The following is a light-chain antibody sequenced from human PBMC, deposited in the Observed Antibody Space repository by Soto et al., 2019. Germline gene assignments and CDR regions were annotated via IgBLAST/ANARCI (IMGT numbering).Light chain of an antibody. V-gene: IGLV2-14*01. CDR3: NSYTSSNTRL. CDR2: EVS. Sequence: QSVLTQPASVSGSPGQSITISCTGSSSDVGGYKYVSWYQQHPGKAPKLMIYEVSNRPSGASNRFSGSKSGNTASLTISGLQDEDEPYYYCNSYTSSNTRLFGGGTKVTVL. J-gene: IGLJ2*01. CDR1: SSDVGGYKY.